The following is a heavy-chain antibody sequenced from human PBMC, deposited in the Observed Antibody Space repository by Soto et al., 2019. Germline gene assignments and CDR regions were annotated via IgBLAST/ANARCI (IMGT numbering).Heavy chain of an antibody. D-gene: IGHD6-13*01. Sequence: SVKVSCKASGGTFSSYAISWVRQAPGQGLEWMGGIIPIFGTANYAQKFQGRVTITADKSTSTAYMELSSLRSEDTAVYYCARQGSAAAGKTSYYYGMDVWGQGTTVTV. CDR2: IIPIFGTA. CDR3: ARQGSAAAGKTSYYYGMDV. J-gene: IGHJ6*02. V-gene: IGHV1-69*06. CDR1: GGTFSSYA.